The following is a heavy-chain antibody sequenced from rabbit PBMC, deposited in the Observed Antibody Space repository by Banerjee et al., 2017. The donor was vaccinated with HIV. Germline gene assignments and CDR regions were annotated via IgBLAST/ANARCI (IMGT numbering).Heavy chain of an antibody. CDR1: GFSFSSSYY. Sequence: QSLEESGGGLVPPEGSLTLTCTASGFSFSSSYYMWWVRQAPGKGLEWIGCIDGGSSGNTPYATWAKGRFTISKTSSTTVTLQKTSLTAADTATYFCAREDVGSSSPNLWGQGTLVTVS. CDR2: IDGGSSGNT. V-gene: IGHV1S40*01. J-gene: IGHJ4*01. D-gene: IGHD8-1*01. CDR3: AREDVGSSSPNL.